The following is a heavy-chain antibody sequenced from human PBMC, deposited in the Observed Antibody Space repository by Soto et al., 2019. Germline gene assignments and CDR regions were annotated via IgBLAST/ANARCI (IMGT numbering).Heavy chain of an antibody. CDR3: AGDGGRGGGGYFEL. Sequence: EVQLVESGGGLVKPGGSLRLSCAASGFTFSSYGMNWVRQAPGKGLEWVSSISSSSSYIYYADSVKGRFTISRDNAKNPLFLQTNSLRAEDTAVYYWAGDGGRGGGGYFELWGRGTLVTVSS. V-gene: IGHV3-21*04. CDR2: ISSSSSYI. CDR1: GFTFSSYG. J-gene: IGHJ2*01. D-gene: IGHD3-16*01.